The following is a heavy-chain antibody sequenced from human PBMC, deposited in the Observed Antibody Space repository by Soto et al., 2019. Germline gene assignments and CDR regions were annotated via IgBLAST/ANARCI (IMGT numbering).Heavy chain of an antibody. CDR3: AHRILRTVFGLVTTTAIYFDF. D-gene: IGHD3-3*01. Sequence: QITLNESGPTVVKPAETLTLTCTFSGFSLTTSGVGVGWIRQSPGKAPEWLALIYWDDDKRYRASLKSRLTITKDTSKNQVVLTMASVDPADTATYYCAHRILRTVFGLVTTTAIYFDFWGQGTPVVVSS. J-gene: IGHJ4*02. CDR2: IYWDDDK. CDR1: GFSLTTSGVG. V-gene: IGHV2-5*02.